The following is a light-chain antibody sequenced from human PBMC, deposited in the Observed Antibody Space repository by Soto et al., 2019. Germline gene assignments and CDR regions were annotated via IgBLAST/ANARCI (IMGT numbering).Light chain of an antibody. CDR3: QPFGNSART. CDR2: GAY. Sequence: EIVLTQSPATLSLSPGERATLSCRASQSVSSTDIVWYQHKPGQAPRLLIYGAYSRATGIPDRFSGSGSGTDFALTISRLEPEDFAIYYCQPFGNSARTCGQGTEVEV. J-gene: IGKJ1*01. V-gene: IGKV3-20*01. CDR1: QSVSSTD.